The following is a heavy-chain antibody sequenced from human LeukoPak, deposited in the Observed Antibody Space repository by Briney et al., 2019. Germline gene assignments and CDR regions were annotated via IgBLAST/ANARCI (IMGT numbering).Heavy chain of an antibody. CDR2: IYYSGST. V-gene: IGHV4-59*01. CDR3: ARVDYVRPFDI. J-gene: IGHJ3*02. D-gene: IGHD4-17*01. CDR1: GGSLSSYY. Sequence: SETLSLTCTVSGGSLSSYYWSWIRQPPGKGLEWIGYIYYSGSTNYNPSLKSRVTMSVDTSKNQFSLKLSSVTAADTAVYYCARVDYVRPFDIWGQGTMVTVSS.